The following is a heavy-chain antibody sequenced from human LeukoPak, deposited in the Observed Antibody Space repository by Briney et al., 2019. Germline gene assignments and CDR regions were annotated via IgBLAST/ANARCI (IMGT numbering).Heavy chain of an antibody. CDR2: ISGSGDRT. J-gene: IGHJ3*02. D-gene: IGHD4-17*01. V-gene: IGHV3-23*01. CDR3: VKDPNGDYISAFDM. Sequence: PGGSLRLSCAASGITARSYAMTWVRQAPGKGLEWVSSISGSGDRTMYADSVKGRFTISRDNFKNTLYLQMNSLRAEDTAVYHCVKDPNGDYISAFDMWGQGTMVTVSS. CDR1: GITARSYA.